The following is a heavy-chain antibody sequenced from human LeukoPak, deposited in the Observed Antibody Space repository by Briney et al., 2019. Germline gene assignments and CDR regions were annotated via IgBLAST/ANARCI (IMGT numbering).Heavy chain of an antibody. V-gene: IGHV1-8*01. J-gene: IGHJ3*02. Sequence: ASVKVSCKASGYTFTSYDVNWVRQATGQGLEWMGWMNPNSGNTGYAQKFQGRVTMTRDTSISTAYMELSRLRSDDTAVYYCASIGWNDVRDAFDIWGQGTMVTVSS. CDR1: GYTFTSYD. CDR3: ASIGWNDVRDAFDI. CDR2: MNPNSGNT. D-gene: IGHD1-1*01.